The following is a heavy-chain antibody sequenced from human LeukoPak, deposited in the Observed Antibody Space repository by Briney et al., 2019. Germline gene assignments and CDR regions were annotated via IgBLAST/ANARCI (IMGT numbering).Heavy chain of an antibody. V-gene: IGHV3-21*01. D-gene: IGHD6-19*01. J-gene: IGHJ3*02. Sequence: GGSLRLSCAASGFTFSSYSMNWVRQAPGKGLEWVSSISSSSSYIYYADSVKGRFTISRDNAKNSLYLQMNSLRAEDTAVYYCASSSSGWYDAFDIWGQGTMVTVSS. CDR1: GFTFSSYS. CDR2: ISSSSSYI. CDR3: ASSSSGWYDAFDI.